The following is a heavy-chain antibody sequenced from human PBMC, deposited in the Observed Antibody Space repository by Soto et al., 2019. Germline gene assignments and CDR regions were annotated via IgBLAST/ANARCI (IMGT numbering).Heavy chain of an antibody. J-gene: IGHJ3*02. V-gene: IGHV3-23*01. Sequence: GGSLRLSCAASGFTFSSYAMSWVRQAPGKGLEWVSAISGSGGSTYYADSVKGRFTISRDNSKNTLYLQMNSLRAEDTAVYYCAKDREWELLGTYDAFDIWGQGTMVTVSS. D-gene: IGHD1-26*01. CDR1: GFTFSSYA. CDR3: AKDREWELLGTYDAFDI. CDR2: ISGSGGST.